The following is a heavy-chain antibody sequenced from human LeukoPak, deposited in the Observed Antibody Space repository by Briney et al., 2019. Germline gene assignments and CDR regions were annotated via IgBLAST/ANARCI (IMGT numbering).Heavy chain of an antibody. J-gene: IGHJ5*02. Sequence: SGTLSLTCAVSGGSISNSNWWSWVRQPPGKGLEWIGSIYDSGSTYYNPSLKSRVTISVDTSKNQFSLKLNSVTAADTAVYYCARHYGPWGQGTLVTVSS. CDR2: IYDSGST. CDR3: ARHYGP. D-gene: IGHD3-16*01. CDR1: GGSISNSNW. V-gene: IGHV4-4*02.